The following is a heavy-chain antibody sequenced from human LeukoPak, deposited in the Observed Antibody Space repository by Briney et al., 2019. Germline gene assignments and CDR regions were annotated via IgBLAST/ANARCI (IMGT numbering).Heavy chain of an antibody. D-gene: IGHD4-17*01. CDR1: GGSISSSSYY. CDR3: ARSDYGDYVDLDY. J-gene: IGHJ4*02. V-gene: IGHV4-39*07. Sequence: PSETLSLTCTVSGGSISSSSYYWGWIRQPPGKGLEWIGSIYYSGSTYYNPSHKSRVTISVDTSKNQFSLKLSSVTAADTAVYYCARSDYGDYVDLDYWGQGTLVTVSS. CDR2: IYYSGST.